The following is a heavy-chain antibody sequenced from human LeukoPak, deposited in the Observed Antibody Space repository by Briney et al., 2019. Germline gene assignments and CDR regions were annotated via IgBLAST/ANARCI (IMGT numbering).Heavy chain of an antibody. D-gene: IGHD1-26*01. V-gene: IGHV3-30*18. CDR2: ISYDGSNK. J-gene: IGHJ4*02. Sequence: GGSLRLSCAASGFTFSSCGMHWVRQAPGEGLECVAVISYDGSNKYYADSVKGRFTISRDNSKNTLYLQMNSLRAEDTAVYYCAKGDTTWELPHDYWGQGTLVTVSS. CDR3: AKGDTTWELPHDY. CDR1: GFTFSSCG.